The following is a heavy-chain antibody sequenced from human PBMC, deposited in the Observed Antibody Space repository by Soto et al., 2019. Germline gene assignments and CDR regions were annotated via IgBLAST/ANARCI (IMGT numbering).Heavy chain of an antibody. V-gene: IGHV1-69*04. CDR2: IIPILGIA. CDR1: GGTFSSYT. J-gene: IGHJ4*02. CDR3: AREYCSSTSCRGTSH. Sequence: QVQLVHSGAEVKKPGSSVNVSCKASGGTFSSYTISWVRQAPGQGLEWMGRIIPILGIANYAQKFQGRVTITADKSTSTAYMELSSLRSEDTAVYYCAREYCSSTSCRGTSHWGQGTLVTVSS. D-gene: IGHD2-2*01.